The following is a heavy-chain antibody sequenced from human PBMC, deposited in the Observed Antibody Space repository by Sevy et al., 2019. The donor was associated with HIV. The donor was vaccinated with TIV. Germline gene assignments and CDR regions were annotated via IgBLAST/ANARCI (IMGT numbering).Heavy chain of an antibody. J-gene: IGHJ6*02. V-gene: IGHV1-2*02. CDR2: INPKRGGA. CDR1: EYTFIDYY. Sequence: ASVKVSFKATEYTFIDYYIHWVRQAPGQGLEWMGWINPKRGGANYAQSFQGRVTMTRDTSLNTIYMQLTSLRGDDTAVYYCAREEIGYGMDVWGQGTAVTVSS. CDR3: AREEIGYGMDV.